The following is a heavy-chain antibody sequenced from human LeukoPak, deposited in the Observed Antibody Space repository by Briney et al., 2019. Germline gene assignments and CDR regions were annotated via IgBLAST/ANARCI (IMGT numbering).Heavy chain of an antibody. D-gene: IGHD3-9*01. CDR3: TTVLTGYYLYFDY. V-gene: IGHV3-15*01. CDR2: IKSKTDGGTT. J-gene: IGHJ4*02. Sequence: PGGSLRLSYAASGFTFSNAWMSWVRQAPGKGLEWVGRIKSKTDGGTTDYAAPVKARFTISRDDSKNTLYLQMNSLKTEDTAVYYCTTVLTGYYLYFDYWGQGTLVTVSS. CDR1: GFTFSNAW.